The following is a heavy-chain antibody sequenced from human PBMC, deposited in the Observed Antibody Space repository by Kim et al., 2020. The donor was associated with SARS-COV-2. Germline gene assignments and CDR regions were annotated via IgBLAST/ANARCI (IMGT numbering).Heavy chain of an antibody. V-gene: IGHV3-21*01. CDR1: GFTFSSYS. Sequence: GGSLRLSCAASGFTFSSYSMNWVRQAPGKGLEWVSSISSSSSYIYYADSVKGRFTISRDNAKNSLYLQMNSLRAEDTAVYYCARGIAAAGTSRYFDYWGQGTLVTVSS. J-gene: IGHJ4*02. D-gene: IGHD6-13*01. CDR3: ARGIAAAGTSRYFDY. CDR2: ISSSSSYI.